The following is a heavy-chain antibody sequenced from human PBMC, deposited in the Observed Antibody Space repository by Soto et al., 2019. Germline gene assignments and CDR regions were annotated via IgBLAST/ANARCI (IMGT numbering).Heavy chain of an antibody. D-gene: IGHD2-2*01. J-gene: IGHJ4*02. Sequence: GVLRLSCSASGFTFSNFAMHWVRQAPGKGLEYVSGITSNGDNTYHADSVQGRFTISRDNSKSTLYLQMTSLRVEDTAVDYCGKGNQLLRHYFEYWGRRALVTVSS. CDR1: GFTFSNFA. CDR2: ITSNGDNT. V-gene: IGHV3-64D*06. CDR3: GKGNQLLRHYFEY.